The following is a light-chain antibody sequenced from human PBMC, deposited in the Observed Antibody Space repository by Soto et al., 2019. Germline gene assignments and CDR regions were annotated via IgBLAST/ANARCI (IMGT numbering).Light chain of an antibody. J-gene: IGKJ1*01. V-gene: IGKV1-39*01. CDR3: QQSYSTPRT. CDR2: AAS. CDR1: QSISSY. Sequence: DFPMTQSPSSLSASVGDRVTITCRASQSISSYLNWYQQKPGKAPKLLIYAASSLQSGVPSRFSGSGSGTDFTLTISSLQPEDFATYYCQQSYSTPRTFGQGTKVEIK.